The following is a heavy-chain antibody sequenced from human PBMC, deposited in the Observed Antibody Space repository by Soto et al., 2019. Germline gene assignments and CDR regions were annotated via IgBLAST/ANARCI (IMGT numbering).Heavy chain of an antibody. J-gene: IGHJ4*02. CDR2: IWYDGSNK. D-gene: IGHD4-17*01. V-gene: IGHV3-33*01. Sequence: ESGGGVVQPGRSLRLSCAASGFTFSSYGMHWVRQAPGKGLEWVAVIWYDGSNKYYADSVKGRFTISRDNSKNTLYLQMNSLRAEDTAVYYCARSMTTVTSGLDYWGQGTLVTVSS. CDR3: ARSMTTVTSGLDY. CDR1: GFTFSSYG.